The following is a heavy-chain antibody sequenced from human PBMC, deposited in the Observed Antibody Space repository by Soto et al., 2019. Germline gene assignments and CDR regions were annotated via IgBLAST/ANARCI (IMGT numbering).Heavy chain of an antibody. J-gene: IGHJ4*02. V-gene: IGHV1-58*01. CDR1: GFTFIGSS. D-gene: IGHD3-9*01. Sequence: QMQLAQSGPEVKKPGTSVKVSCKASGFTFIGSSVQWVRQARGQRLEWIGWIVVGSGSTNYAQKFQERVTITRDMSTSTAYMELRTLRSVDTAVYYCAANTEGTGWFHVDSWGQGTLVTVSS. CDR2: IVVGSGST. CDR3: AANTEGTGWFHVDS.